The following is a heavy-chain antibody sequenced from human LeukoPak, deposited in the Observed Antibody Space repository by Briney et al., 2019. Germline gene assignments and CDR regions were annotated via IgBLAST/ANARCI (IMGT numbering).Heavy chain of an antibody. CDR3: AAVIDY. CDR1: GFTFSSYW. V-gene: IGHV3-7*01. Sequence: GGSLRLACAASGFTFSSYWMTWVRHLPGKGLEWVAKIKQDGSEKYYVDSVKGRFTISRDNAKNSLYLQMNSLRAEDTAVYYCAAVIDYWGQGTLVTVSS. J-gene: IGHJ4*02. CDR2: IKQDGSEK.